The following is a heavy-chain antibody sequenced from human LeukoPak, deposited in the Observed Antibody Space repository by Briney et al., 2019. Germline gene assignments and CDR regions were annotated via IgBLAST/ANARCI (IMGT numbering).Heavy chain of an antibody. D-gene: IGHD6-13*01. CDR1: GFIVSDYW. CDR3: ARDYNSSPDY. V-gene: IGHV3-74*03. CDR2: INNDGSST. Sequence: GGSLRLSCAASGFIVSDYWMHWVRQAPGKGLVWVSRINNDGSSTMYADSVKGRFTISRDNARNTLYLQMNSLRDDDTAVYYCARDYNSSPDYWGQGTLVTVSS. J-gene: IGHJ4*02.